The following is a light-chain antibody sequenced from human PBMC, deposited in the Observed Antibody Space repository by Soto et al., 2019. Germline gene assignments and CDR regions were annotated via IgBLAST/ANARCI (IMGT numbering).Light chain of an antibody. CDR2: GAS. J-gene: IGKJ1*01. V-gene: IGKV3-15*01. Sequence: ELVMTQSPATLSVSAGERVTLSCTASQSISSSLAWYQQKPGQAPSLLFYGASTRASGVPARVSGSGSGTEFTLTISSLQSEEFAVYYCHQYNGWPRTFGQGTKVEI. CDR1: QSISSS. CDR3: HQYNGWPRT.